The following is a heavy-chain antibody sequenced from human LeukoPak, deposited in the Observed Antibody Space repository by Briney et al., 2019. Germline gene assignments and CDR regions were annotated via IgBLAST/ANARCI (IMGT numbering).Heavy chain of an antibody. D-gene: IGHD1-14*01. Sequence: AAVKVSCKGSGYTFTRYYMHWVGQAPGKGGEGMGWINQNSGGKKYAQKLQGRVTMTRDTSISTAYMELSRLRSDDTAVYYCARAHRGPWVSDYWGQGTLVTVSS. V-gene: IGHV1-2*02. CDR3: ARAHRGPWVSDY. CDR2: INQNSGGK. CDR1: GYTFTRYY. J-gene: IGHJ4*02.